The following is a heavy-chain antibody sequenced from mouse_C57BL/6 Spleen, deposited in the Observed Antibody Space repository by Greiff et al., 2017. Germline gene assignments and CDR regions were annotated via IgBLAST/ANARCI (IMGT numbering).Heavy chain of an antibody. D-gene: IGHD2-1*01. J-gene: IGHJ2*01. Sequence: VKLQESGAELVRPGASVTLSCKASGYTFTDYEMHWVKQTPVHGLEWIGAIDPETGGTAYNQKFKGKAILTADKSSSTAYMELRSLTSEDSAVYYCTRGRDGNYGYWGQGTTLTVSS. CDR3: TRGRDGNYGY. V-gene: IGHV1-15*01. CDR2: IDPETGGT. CDR1: GYTFTDYE.